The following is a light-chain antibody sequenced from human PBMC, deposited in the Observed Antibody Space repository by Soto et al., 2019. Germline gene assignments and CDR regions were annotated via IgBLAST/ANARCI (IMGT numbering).Light chain of an antibody. V-gene: IGLV1-47*01. CDR1: SSNIGRNN. Sequence: QSVLTQPPSASGAPGQRVTISCSGSSSNIGRNNVFWYQHLPGTAPKLLIYMDNQRPSGVPDRFSGFKSGTSASLAISGLRSEDESDYFCAAWDDSLIGVIFGGGTKLTV. CDR3: AAWDDSLIGVI. CDR2: MDN. J-gene: IGLJ2*01.